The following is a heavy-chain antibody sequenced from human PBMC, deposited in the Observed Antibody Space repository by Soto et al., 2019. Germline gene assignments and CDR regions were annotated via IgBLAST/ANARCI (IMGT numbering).Heavy chain of an antibody. CDR1: GFTFSTYG. Sequence: QVELVESGGGVVQPGRSLRLSCAASGFTFSTYGMHWVRQAPDKGLEWVAAMSYDGTKEYYVDSVKGRFTISRDDSRNTLFLQLNSLRGEDTAVYYCAKEYGSTWIDHWGQGTLVTVSS. CDR3: AKEYGSTWIDH. CDR2: MSYDGTKE. D-gene: IGHD6-13*01. V-gene: IGHV3-30*18. J-gene: IGHJ4*02.